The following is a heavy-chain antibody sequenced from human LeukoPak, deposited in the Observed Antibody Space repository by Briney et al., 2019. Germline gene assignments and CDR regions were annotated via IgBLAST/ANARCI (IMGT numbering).Heavy chain of an antibody. CDR1: GFTFSSYS. J-gene: IGHJ4*02. V-gene: IGHV3-21*01. Sequence: PGGSLRLSCTASGFTFSSYSMDWVRQAPGKGLEWLSSISNSSSYIYYADSVKGGFTISRHNDKNSLYLQIKSLRAEDTAMFLWASRYRSSWYYWGQGTLVTVSS. CDR3: ASRYRSSWYY. D-gene: IGHD6-13*01. CDR2: ISNSSSYI.